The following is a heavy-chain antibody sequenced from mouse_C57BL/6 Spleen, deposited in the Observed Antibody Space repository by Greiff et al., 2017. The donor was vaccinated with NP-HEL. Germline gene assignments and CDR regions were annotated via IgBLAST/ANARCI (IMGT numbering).Heavy chain of an antibody. CDR3: AREVITTLVSRYYFDD. Sequence: EVQVVESGGDLVKPGGSLKLSCAASGFTFSSYGMSWVRQTPDKRLEWVATISSGGSYTYYPDSVKGRFTISRDNAKNTLYLQMSRLKSEDTAMYYCAREVITTLVSRYYFDDWGKGTTLTVSS. V-gene: IGHV5-6*01. CDR1: GFTFSSYG. CDR2: ISSGGSYT. J-gene: IGHJ2*01. D-gene: IGHD1-1*01.